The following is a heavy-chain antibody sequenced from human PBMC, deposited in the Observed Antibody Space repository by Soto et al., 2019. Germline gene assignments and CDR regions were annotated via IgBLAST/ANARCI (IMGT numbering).Heavy chain of an antibody. CDR3: ARDRDDYSTNSGMDV. D-gene: IGHD4-4*01. V-gene: IGHV3-21*01. CDR2: ISSSSSYI. CDR1: GFTFSSYS. J-gene: IGHJ6*02. Sequence: GGSLRLSCAASGFTFSSYSMNWILQAPGKGLEWVSSISSSSSYIYYADSVKGRFTISRDNAKNSLYLQMNSLGAEDTAVYYCARDRDDYSTNSGMDVWGQGTTVTVSS.